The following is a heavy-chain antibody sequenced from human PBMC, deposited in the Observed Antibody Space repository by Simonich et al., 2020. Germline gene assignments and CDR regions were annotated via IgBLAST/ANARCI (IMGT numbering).Heavy chain of an antibody. CDR1: GYTFTGYY. CDR3: ARVSGGTAMVTSTFDI. Sequence: QVQLVQSGAEVKKPGASVKVSCKASGYTFTGYYLHWVRQAPGQGLEWMGWSNPNSGSTNYAQRFQGRVTMTRDTSISTAYMELGRLRSDDTAVYYCARVSGGTAMVTSTFDIWGQGTMVTVSS. CDR2: SNPNSGST. D-gene: IGHD5-18*01. V-gene: IGHV1-2*02. J-gene: IGHJ3*02.